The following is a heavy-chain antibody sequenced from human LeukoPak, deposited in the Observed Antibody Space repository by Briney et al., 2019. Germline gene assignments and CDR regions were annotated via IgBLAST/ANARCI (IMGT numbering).Heavy chain of an antibody. CDR1: GYTFSSYD. CDR3: ARGRGGGEDY. Sequence: ASVTVSCKASGYTFSSYDINWVRQAPGQGLEGMGWMNPNRGNTDYAQKFQGRVTMTRNTSISTAYLELSSLRSEDTAVYYCARGRGGGEDYWGQGTLVTVSS. CDR2: MNPNRGNT. D-gene: IGHD7-27*01. V-gene: IGHV1-8*01. J-gene: IGHJ4*02.